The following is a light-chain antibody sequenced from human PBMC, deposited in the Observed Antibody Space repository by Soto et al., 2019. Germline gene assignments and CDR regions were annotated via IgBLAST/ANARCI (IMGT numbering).Light chain of an antibody. CDR3: MILPSNASPL. J-gene: IGLJ2*01. V-gene: IGLV5-37*01. CDR2: YYSDSDK. CDR1: SDINVGSYN. Sequence: QLVLTQPPSSSASPGESARLTCTLPSDINVGSYNIYWYQQKPGSPPWYLLYYYSDSDKGQGSGVPSRFSGSKDASANTGIFLISGLQSEDEADYYCMILPSNASPLFGGGTKLTVL.